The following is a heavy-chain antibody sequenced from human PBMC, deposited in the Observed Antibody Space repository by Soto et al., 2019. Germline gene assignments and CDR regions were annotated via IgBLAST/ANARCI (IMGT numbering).Heavy chain of an antibody. CDR2: ISSSSSTI. D-gene: IGHD3-22*01. J-gene: IGHJ4*02. CDR1: GFTFSSYS. Sequence: GSLRLSCAASGFTFSSYSMNWVRQAPGKGLEWVSYISSSSSTIYYADSVKGRFTISRDNAKNSLYLQMNSLRDEDTAVYYCASSYYYDSSGYYYPFDYWGQGTLVTVSS. CDR3: ASSYYYDSSGYYYPFDY. V-gene: IGHV3-48*02.